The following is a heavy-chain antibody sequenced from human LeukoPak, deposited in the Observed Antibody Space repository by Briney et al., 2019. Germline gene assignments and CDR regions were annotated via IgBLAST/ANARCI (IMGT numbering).Heavy chain of an antibody. CDR3: ARMGLRHSSSSPKPFDY. CDR1: GYTFTSYG. D-gene: IGHD6-6*01. CDR2: IIPIFGTA. V-gene: IGHV1-69*05. Sequence: SVKVSCKASGYTFTSYGISWVRQAPGQGLEWMGGIIPIFGTANYAQKFQGRVTITTDESTSTAYMELSSLRSEDTAVYYCARMGLRHSSSSPKPFDYWGQGTLVTVSS. J-gene: IGHJ4*02.